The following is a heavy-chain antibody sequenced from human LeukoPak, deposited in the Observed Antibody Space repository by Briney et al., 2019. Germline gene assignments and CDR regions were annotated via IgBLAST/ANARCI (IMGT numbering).Heavy chain of an antibody. D-gene: IGHD6-13*01. CDR1: SGSISSDQSY. CDR2: IYYSGST. CDR3: ARLLEDSSSWYGFDY. J-gene: IGHJ4*02. V-gene: IGHV4-39*07. Sequence: SETLSLTCIVSSGSISSDQSYWGWIRQPPGKGLEWLGTIYYSGSTYINPSLRGRVTLSVDTYKNQYSLRLNSVTAADTAVYYCARLLEDSSSWYGFDYWGQGTLVTVSS.